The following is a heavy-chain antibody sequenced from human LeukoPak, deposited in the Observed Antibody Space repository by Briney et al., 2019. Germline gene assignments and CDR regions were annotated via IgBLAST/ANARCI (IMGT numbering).Heavy chain of an antibody. CDR1: GYTFTGYY. CDR3: LCGAADGIRDFDWLLD. CDR2: INPNSGGT. D-gene: IGHD3-9*01. Sequence: GASVKVSCKASGYTFTGYYMHWVRQAPGQGLERMRRINPNSGGTNYAQKFQGRVTMTRDTSISTAYMELSRLRSDDTAVYYCLCGAADGIRDFDWLLDWGQGTLVTVSS. V-gene: IGHV1-2*06. J-gene: IGHJ4*02.